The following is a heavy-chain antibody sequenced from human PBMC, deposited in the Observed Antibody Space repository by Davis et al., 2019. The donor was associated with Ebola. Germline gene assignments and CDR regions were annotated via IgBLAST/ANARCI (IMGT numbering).Heavy chain of an antibody. J-gene: IGHJ4*02. Sequence: GGSLRLSCAASGFTFSTYAMSWVRQAPGKGLEWVSAISGNGDRTYYADSVEGRFTISRDNSKNTLYLQMNSLRAEDTAVYYCAKGLRGPTMIVVVIAFDYWGQGTLVTVSS. CDR3: AKGLRGPTMIVVVIAFDY. V-gene: IGHV3-23*01. CDR1: GFTFSTYA. CDR2: ISGNGDRT. D-gene: IGHD3-22*01.